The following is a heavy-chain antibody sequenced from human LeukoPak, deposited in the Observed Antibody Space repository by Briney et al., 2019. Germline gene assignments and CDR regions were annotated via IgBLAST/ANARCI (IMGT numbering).Heavy chain of an antibody. D-gene: IGHD2-15*01. CDR1: EFTFSTYS. J-gene: IGHJ4*02. V-gene: IGHV3-23*01. CDR3: AKEGDRGFVVADYFDY. CDR2: IGGSGTT. Sequence: PGGSLRLSCAASEFTFSTYSMAWVRQPPGKGLEWVSVIGGSGTTFYADSVKGRFTISRDNSKNTLYLQMSSLRAEDTAIYYCAKEGDRGFVVADYFDYWGQGTLVTVSS.